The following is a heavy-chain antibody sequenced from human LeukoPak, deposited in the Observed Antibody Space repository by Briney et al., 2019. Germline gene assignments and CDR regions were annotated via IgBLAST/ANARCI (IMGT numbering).Heavy chain of an antibody. CDR3: ASSSTAMVTPFDY. V-gene: IGHV4-39*01. Sequence: PSETLSLTCTVSGGSIGSSSYYWGWIRQPPGKGLEWIGSIYYSGSTYYNPSLKSRVTISVDTSKNQFSLKLSSVTAADTAVYYCASSSTAMVTPFDYWGQGTLVTVSS. J-gene: IGHJ4*02. CDR1: GGSIGSSSYY. CDR2: IYYSGST. D-gene: IGHD5-18*01.